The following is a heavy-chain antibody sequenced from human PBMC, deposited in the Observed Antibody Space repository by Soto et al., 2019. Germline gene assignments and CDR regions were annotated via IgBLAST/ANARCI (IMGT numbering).Heavy chain of an antibody. CDR1: GFTFSNAW. V-gene: IGHV3-15*05. Sequence: EVQLVESGGGLVKPGGSLRLSCAASGFTFSNAWMSWVRQAPGRGLKWVGGIKSKTDGGTTDYAAPVKGRFTISRDDSKNTLYLQMNSLKTEDTAVYYYTTDPEVVPAAMWSDPWGQGTLVTVSS. D-gene: IGHD2-2*01. CDR2: IKSKTDGGTT. J-gene: IGHJ5*02. CDR3: TTDPEVVPAAMWSDP.